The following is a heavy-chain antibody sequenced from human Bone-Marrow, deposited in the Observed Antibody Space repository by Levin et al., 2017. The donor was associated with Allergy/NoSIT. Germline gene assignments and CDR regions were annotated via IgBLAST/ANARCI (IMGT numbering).Heavy chain of an antibody. J-gene: IGHJ4*02. D-gene: IGHD6-6*01. CDR2: INPNSGGT. CDR3: ARELRLATYFDY. V-gene: IGHV1-2*02. Sequence: ASVKVSCKASGYTFTGYYMHWVRQAPGQGLEWMGWINPNSGGTKYAQKFQGRVTMTRDTSISTAYMELSRLTSDDTAVYYCARELRLATYFDYWGQGALVTVSS. CDR1: GYTFTGYY.